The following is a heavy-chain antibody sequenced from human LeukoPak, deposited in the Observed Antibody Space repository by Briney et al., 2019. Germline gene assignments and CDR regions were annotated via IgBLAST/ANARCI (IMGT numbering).Heavy chain of an antibody. Sequence: PSETLSLTCTVSGGSISSYYWSWIRQPPGKGLEWIGYIYYSGSTNYNPSLKSRVTISVDTSKNQFSLKLSSVTAADTAVYYCAGSAIFGVHWGQGTLVTVSS. CDR2: IYYSGST. D-gene: IGHD3-3*01. CDR3: AGSAIFGVH. J-gene: IGHJ4*02. V-gene: IGHV4-59*01. CDR1: GGSISSYY.